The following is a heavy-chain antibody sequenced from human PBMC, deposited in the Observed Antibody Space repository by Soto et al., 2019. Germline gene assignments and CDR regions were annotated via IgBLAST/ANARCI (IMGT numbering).Heavy chain of an antibody. V-gene: IGHV4-59*01. CDR1: GGSISSYY. J-gene: IGHJ4*02. D-gene: IGHD3-22*01. CDR3: ARTSGSSGFLFDY. Sequence: SETLSLTCTVSGGSISSYYWSWIRQPPGKGLEWIGYIYYSGSTNYNPSLKSRITISVDTSKNQLSLKLNSVTAADTAVFYCARTSGSSGFLFDYWGQGTLVTVSS. CDR2: IYYSGST.